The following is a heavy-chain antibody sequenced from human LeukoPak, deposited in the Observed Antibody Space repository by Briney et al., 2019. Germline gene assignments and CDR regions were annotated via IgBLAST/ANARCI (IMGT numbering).Heavy chain of an antibody. J-gene: IGHJ4*02. CDR1: GGSISSYY. CDR2: IYYSGST. V-gene: IGHV4-59*12. Sequence: SETLSLTCTVSGGSISSYYWSWIRQPPGKGLEWVGYIYYSGSTNYNPSLRSRVTISVDTSKNQFSLKLSSVTAADTAVYYCARVPRHTRPFDYWGQGTLVTVSS. CDR3: ARVPRHTRPFDY.